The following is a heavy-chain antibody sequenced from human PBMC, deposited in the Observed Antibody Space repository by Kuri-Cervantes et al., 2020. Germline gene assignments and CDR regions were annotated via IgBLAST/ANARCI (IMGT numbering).Heavy chain of an antibody. D-gene: IGHD3-10*01. CDR3: ARDRSLGYYGSGSYYNPLYYYYGMDV. J-gene: IGHJ6*02. V-gene: IGHV1-8*01. CDR2: MNPNSGNT. Sequence: ASVKVSCKASGYTFTSYDINWVRQATGQGLEWMGWMNPNSGNTGYAQKFQGRVTMTRNTSISTAYMELSSLRFEDTAVYYCARDRSLGYYGSGSYYNPLYYYYGMDVWGQGTTVTVSS. CDR1: GYTFTSYD.